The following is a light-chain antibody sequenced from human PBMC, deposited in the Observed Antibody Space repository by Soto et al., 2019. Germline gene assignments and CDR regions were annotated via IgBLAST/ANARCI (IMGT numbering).Light chain of an antibody. J-gene: IGLJ3*02. CDR3: CSYAGSYNWV. CDR2: DVN. CDR1: SSDIGGYNY. Sequence: QSALTQPRSVSGSPGQSVTISCTGTSSDIGGYNYVSWYQQHPGKAPKLMIYDVNRRPSGVPDRFSGSKSGNTASLTISGLQAEDEADYYCCSYAGSYNWVFGGGTQLTVL. V-gene: IGLV2-11*01.